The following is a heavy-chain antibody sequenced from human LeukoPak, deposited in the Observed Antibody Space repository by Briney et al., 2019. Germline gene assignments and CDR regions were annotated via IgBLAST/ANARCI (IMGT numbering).Heavy chain of an antibody. V-gene: IGHV5-51*01. Sequence: GESLKISCKGSGYSSTSYWIGWVRQMPGKGLEWMGIIYPGDSDTRYSPSFQGQVTISADKSISTAYLQWSSLKASDTAMYYCARRYCSGGSCYGNFDYWGQGTLVTVSS. CDR1: GYSSTSYW. J-gene: IGHJ4*02. CDR3: ARRYCSGGSCYGNFDY. D-gene: IGHD2-15*01. CDR2: IYPGDSDT.